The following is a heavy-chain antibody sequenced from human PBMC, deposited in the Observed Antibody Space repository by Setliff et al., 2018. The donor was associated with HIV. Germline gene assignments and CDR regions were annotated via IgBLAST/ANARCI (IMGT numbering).Heavy chain of an antibody. CDR1: GGSISSSSYY. CDR3: ARDGYSSSWYVISGSFDY. J-gene: IGHJ4*02. CDR2: VYYSGST. V-gene: IGHV4-39*07. D-gene: IGHD6-13*01. Sequence: PSETLSLTCIASGGSISSSSYYWGWIRQPPGKGLEWIGTVYYSGSTYYNPSLKSRVTISVDTSENQFSLKLSSVTAADTAVYYCARDGYSSSWYVISGSFDYWGQGILVTVSS.